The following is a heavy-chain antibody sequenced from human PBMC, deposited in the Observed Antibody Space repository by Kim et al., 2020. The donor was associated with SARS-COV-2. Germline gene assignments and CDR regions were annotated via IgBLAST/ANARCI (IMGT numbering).Heavy chain of an antibody. J-gene: IGHJ4*02. CDR1: GYTFTPYT. D-gene: IGHD6-19*01. CDR2: ITPGNGNT. CDR3: ARDNSGWNDY. V-gene: IGHV1-3*01. Sequence: ASVKVSCNTSGYTFTPYTIPWVRQAPGQRLEWMGWITPGNGNTRYSQNLQGRVTLTRDTSASTAYMQLSSLRSEDTAVYYCARDNSGWNDYWGQGTLVTV.